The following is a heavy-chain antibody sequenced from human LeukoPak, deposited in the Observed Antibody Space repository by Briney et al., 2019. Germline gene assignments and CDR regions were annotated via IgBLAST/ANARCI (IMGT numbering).Heavy chain of an antibody. D-gene: IGHD1-1*01. CDR3: ARGAETGAFDI. J-gene: IGHJ3*02. CDR2: IYYDGST. Sequence: PSETLSLTCTVSGASISSYYWIWIRQPQGKGLEWIGHIYYDGSTNYNPSLKSRVTISVDRSKNQFSLKLSSVTAADTAVYYCARGAETGAFDIWGQGTMVTVSS. CDR1: GASISSYY. V-gene: IGHV4-59*12.